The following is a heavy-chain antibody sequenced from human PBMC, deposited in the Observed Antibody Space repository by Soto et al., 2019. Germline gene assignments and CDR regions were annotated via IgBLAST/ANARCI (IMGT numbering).Heavy chain of an antibody. CDR3: ARDGWGSKWYFDL. D-gene: IGHD3-16*01. Sequence: GSLRLLCGAPGVTFIDYCIHWVRQAPGKGLEWVAVISYDGKQTYYADSVKGRFTISKDKSKRTLFLQMNSLRFDDTAVYYCARDGWGSKWYFDLWGRGTLGTVSS. CDR2: ISYDGKQT. J-gene: IGHJ2*01. CDR1: GVTFIDYC. V-gene: IGHV3-30*03.